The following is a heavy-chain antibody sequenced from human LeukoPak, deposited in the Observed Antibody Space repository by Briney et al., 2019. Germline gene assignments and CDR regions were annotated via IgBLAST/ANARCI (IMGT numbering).Heavy chain of an antibody. Sequence: GESLKISGKGSGYSFTSYWTGWMRQMPGKGMDWMGIIYPGDSDTRYSPSFQGQVTISADNSISTAYLQWSSLKASDTAMYYCARGAPYYYYYMDVWGKGTTVTVSS. CDR2: IYPGDSDT. V-gene: IGHV5-51*02. CDR3: ARGAPYYYYYMDV. J-gene: IGHJ6*03. CDR1: GYSFTSYW.